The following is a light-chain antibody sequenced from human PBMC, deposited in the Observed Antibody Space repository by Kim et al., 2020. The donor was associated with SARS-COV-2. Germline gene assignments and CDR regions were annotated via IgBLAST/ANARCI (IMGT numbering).Light chain of an antibody. J-gene: IGLJ2*01. V-gene: IGLV3-1*01. CDR3: QAGEF. CDR2: QDS. CDR1: QLGDKY. Sequence: SYELTQPPSVSVSPGQTASITCSGDQLGDKYACWYQQKPGQSPVMVIYQDSKRPSGIPGRFSGSHSARTATLTISGTQAMDEADYYCQAGEFFGGGTQLTVL.